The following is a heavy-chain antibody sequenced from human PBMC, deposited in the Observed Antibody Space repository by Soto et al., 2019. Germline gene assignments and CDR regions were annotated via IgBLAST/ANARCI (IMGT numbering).Heavy chain of an antibody. CDR3: ARTNSVSGSYSHYY. V-gene: IGHV3-66*01. CDR2: IYTGGST. J-gene: IGHJ4*02. Sequence: EVQLVESGGGLVQPGGSLRLSCAASGFTISHNYMSWVRHAPGKGLEWVSVIYTGGSTYYADSVKGRFTISRDNSKNTPFLQMNSLRAEDTAVYYCARTNSVSGSYSHYYWGQGTLVTVSP. D-gene: IGHD3-10*01. CDR1: GFTISHNY.